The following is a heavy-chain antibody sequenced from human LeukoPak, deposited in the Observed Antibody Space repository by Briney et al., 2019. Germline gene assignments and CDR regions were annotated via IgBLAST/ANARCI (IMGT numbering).Heavy chain of an antibody. V-gene: IGHV3-33*01. J-gene: IGHJ4*02. D-gene: IGHD5-18*01. CDR2: IWYDGSNK. Sequence: PGGSLRLSCAASGFTFSSYGMHWVRQAPGKGLEWVAVIWYDGSNKYYADSVKGRFTISRDNPKNTLYLQMNSLRAEDTAVYYCARGLGYSYGFFDYWGQGTLVTVSS. CDR3: ARGLGYSYGFFDY. CDR1: GFTFSSYG.